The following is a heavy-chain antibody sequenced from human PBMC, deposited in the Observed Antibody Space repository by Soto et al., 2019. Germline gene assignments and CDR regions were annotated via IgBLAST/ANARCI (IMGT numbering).Heavy chain of an antibody. CDR2: INYSGDKT. D-gene: IGHD6-19*01. CDR3: VYPSAVAGPFDN. Sequence: GGSLRLSCAASGFTFSSYGMSWVRQAPGKGLEWVSTINYSGDKTYFADSVRGRFTISRDNSKNTVSLQMSSLRAEDTALYYCVYPSAVAGPFDNWGQGTPVTVSS. CDR1: GFTFSSYG. V-gene: IGHV3-23*01. J-gene: IGHJ4*02.